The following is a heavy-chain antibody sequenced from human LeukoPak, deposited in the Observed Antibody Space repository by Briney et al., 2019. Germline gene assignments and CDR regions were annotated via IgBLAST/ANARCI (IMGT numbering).Heavy chain of an antibody. CDR1: GFTFSTYW. CDR3: ARGSYSFDS. D-gene: IGHD2-15*01. CDR2: INSDGTSI. Sequence: GGSLRLSCAASGFTFSTYWMPWVRQVPGKGLVWVSRINSDGTSISYADSVKGRFTISRDNAKNTLYLQLDSLRAEDTAVYSCARGSYSFDSWGHGTLVTVSS. J-gene: IGHJ4*01. V-gene: IGHV3-74*01.